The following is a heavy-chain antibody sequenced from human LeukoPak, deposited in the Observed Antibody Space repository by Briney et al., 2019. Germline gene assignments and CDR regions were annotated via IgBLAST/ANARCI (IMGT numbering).Heavy chain of an antibody. CDR2: ISGDGGST. D-gene: IGHD2-15*01. Sequence: GGSLRLSCAASGFTFDDYAMHWVRQAPGKGLEWVSLISGDGGSTYYADSVKGRFTISRDNSKNSLYLQMNSLRTEDTALYYCASSNPTGYCSGGSCYPGAFDIWGQGTMVTVSS. CDR3: ASSNPTGYCSGGSCYPGAFDI. J-gene: IGHJ3*02. V-gene: IGHV3-43*02. CDR1: GFTFDDYA.